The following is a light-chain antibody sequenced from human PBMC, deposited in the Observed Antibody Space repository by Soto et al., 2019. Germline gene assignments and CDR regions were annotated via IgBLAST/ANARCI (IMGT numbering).Light chain of an antibody. Sequence: DIVMTQSPDSLAVSLGERATINCKSSQSVLYSPNNKNYLAWYQQKPGQPPKLLVYWASTRESGVPDRFSGIGTETDFTLTINSLQAEDGAVYYCQQYINAPQSFGQGTKVEIK. J-gene: IGKJ1*01. CDR1: QSVLYSPNNKNY. CDR2: WAS. V-gene: IGKV4-1*01. CDR3: QQYINAPQS.